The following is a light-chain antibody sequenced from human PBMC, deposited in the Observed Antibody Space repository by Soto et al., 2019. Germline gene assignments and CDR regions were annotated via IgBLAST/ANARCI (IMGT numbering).Light chain of an antibody. Sequence: DIQMTQSPSTRCSSVGDRVTITWRASQSISSWLAWYQQKPGKAPKLLIYKASTLKSGVPSRFSVSGSGTEFTLTISRLQNDDFATYDCQHYNSYSEAFRQGTKVDI. J-gene: IGKJ1*01. CDR3: QHYNSYSEA. CDR2: KAS. V-gene: IGKV1-5*03. CDR1: QSISSW.